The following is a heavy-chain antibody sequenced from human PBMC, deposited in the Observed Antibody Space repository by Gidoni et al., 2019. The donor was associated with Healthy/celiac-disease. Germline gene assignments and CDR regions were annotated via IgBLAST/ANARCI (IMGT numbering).Heavy chain of an antibody. D-gene: IGHD3-10*01. Sequence: EVQLVESGGGLVQPGRSLRLSCTASGFTFGDYAMSWFRQAPGKGLEWVGFIRSKAYGGTTEYAASVKGRFTISRDDSKSIAYLQMNSLKTEDTAVYYCTRGEGSGSYLRSYFDYWGQGTLVTVSS. V-gene: IGHV3-49*03. J-gene: IGHJ4*02. CDR1: GFTFGDYA. CDR2: IRSKAYGGTT. CDR3: TRGEGSGSYLRSYFDY.